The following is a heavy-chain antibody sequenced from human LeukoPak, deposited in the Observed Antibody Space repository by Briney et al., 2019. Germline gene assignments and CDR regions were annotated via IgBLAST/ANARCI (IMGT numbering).Heavy chain of an antibody. Sequence: SETLSLTCTVSGGSISSGDYYWSWMRQPPGKGLEWIGYIYYSGSTYYNPSLKSRVTTSVDTSKNQFSLKLSSVTAADTAVYYCARDLGGLGELSAPTWGQGTLVTVSS. V-gene: IGHV4-30-4*01. CDR3: ARDLGGLGELSAPT. CDR2: IYYSGST. CDR1: GGSISSGDYY. J-gene: IGHJ5*02. D-gene: IGHD3-16*02.